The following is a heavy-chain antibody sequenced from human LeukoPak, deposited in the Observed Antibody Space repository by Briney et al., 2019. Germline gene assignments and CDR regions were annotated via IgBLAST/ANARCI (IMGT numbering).Heavy chain of an antibody. CDR2: INPDSGGT. CDR3: AKDRRTISDYYYFYYVDV. V-gene: IGHV1-2*02. CDR1: GYTFNAYY. Sequence: ASVKVSCKASGYTFNAYYMHWVRQAPGQGLEWMGWINPDSGGTNYAQKFQGRVTLTRDTSTSTTHMELSRLRTDDTAVYFCAKDRRTISDYYYFYYVDVWGKGTTVTVSS. D-gene: IGHD1-14*01. J-gene: IGHJ6*03.